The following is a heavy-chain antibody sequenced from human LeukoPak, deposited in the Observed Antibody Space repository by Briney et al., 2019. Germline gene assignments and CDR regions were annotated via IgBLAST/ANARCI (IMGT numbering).Heavy chain of an antibody. CDR3: ARDRAAGWFDP. D-gene: IGHD6-13*01. CDR2: ISGSGGST. Sequence: GGSLRLSCAASGFTFSSYAMSWVRQAPGKGREWVSAISGSGGSTYYADSVKGRFTISRDNAKNSLYLQMNSLRAEDTAVYYCARDRAAGWFDPWGQGTLVTVSS. J-gene: IGHJ5*02. V-gene: IGHV3-23*01. CDR1: GFTFSSYA.